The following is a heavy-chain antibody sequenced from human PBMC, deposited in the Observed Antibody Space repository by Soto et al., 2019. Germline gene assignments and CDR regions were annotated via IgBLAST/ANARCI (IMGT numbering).Heavy chain of an antibody. CDR1: GGSISSGDYY. CDR3: ARDLDTAMANDAFDI. D-gene: IGHD5-18*01. V-gene: IGHV4-30-4*01. J-gene: IGHJ3*02. CDR2: IYYSGST. Sequence: QVQLQESGPGLVKPSQTLSLTCTVSGGSISSGDYYWSWIRQPPGKGLEWIGYIYYSGSTYYNPSLKSRVTLSVDTSKNQCSRKLSSVTAADTAVYYCARDLDTAMANDAFDIWGQGTMVTVSS.